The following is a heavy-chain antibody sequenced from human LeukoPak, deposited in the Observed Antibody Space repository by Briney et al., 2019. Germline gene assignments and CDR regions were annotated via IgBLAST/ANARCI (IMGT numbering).Heavy chain of an antibody. CDR2: ISAYNGNT. CDR1: GYTFTSSG. CDR3: ARDSYGSSYYGMDV. J-gene: IGHJ6*02. D-gene: IGHD5-18*01. Sequence: GASVKVSCKASGYTFTSSGISWVRQAPGQGLEWMGWISAYNGNTNYAQKLQGRVTMTTDTSTSTAYMELRSLRSDDTAVYYCARDSYGSSYYGMDVWGQGTTVTVS. V-gene: IGHV1-18*01.